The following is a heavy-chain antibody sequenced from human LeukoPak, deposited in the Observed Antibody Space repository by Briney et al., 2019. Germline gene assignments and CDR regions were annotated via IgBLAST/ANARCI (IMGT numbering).Heavy chain of an antibody. Sequence: GGSLRLSCAASGFTFSSYAMHWVRQAPGKGLEWVAVISYDGSNKYYADSVKGRFTISRDNSKNTLYLQMNSLRAEDTAVYYCARDFEKGVTTGPVGYFDLWGRGTLVTVSS. CDR1: GFTFSSYA. D-gene: IGHD4-17*01. V-gene: IGHV3-30-3*01. J-gene: IGHJ2*01. CDR2: ISYDGSNK. CDR3: ARDFEKGVTTGPVGYFDL.